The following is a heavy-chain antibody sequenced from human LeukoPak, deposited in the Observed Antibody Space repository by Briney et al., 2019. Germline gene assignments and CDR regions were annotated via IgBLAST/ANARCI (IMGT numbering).Heavy chain of an antibody. CDR2: IYDSGST. V-gene: IGHV4-39*07. Sequence: SETLSLTCTVSGGSIRSSYYYWGWIRQPPGKGLEWIGSIYDSGSTYYNPSLKSRVTISVDRSKNQFSLKLSSVTAADTAVYYCAGSGYDIDYWGQGTLVTVSS. CDR3: AGSGYDIDY. D-gene: IGHD5-12*01. CDR1: GGSIRSSYYY. J-gene: IGHJ4*02.